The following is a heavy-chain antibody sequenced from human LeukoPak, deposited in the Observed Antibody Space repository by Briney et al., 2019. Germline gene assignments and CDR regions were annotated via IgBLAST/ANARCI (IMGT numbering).Heavy chain of an antibody. CDR2: IYYSGST. J-gene: IGHJ2*01. CDR3: ARDTYYYDSSGYHPLWYFDL. CDR1: GGSISSYY. V-gene: IGHV4-59*01. D-gene: IGHD3-22*01. Sequence: SETLSLTCTVSGGSISSYYWSWIRQPPGKGLEWIGYIYYSGSTNYNPSLKSRVTISVDTSKNQFSLKLSSVTAADTAVYYCARDTYYYDSSGYHPLWYFDLWGHGTLVTVSS.